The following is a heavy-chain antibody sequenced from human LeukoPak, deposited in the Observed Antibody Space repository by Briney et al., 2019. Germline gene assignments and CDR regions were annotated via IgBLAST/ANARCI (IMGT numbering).Heavy chain of an antibody. D-gene: IGHD3-9*01. Sequence: GGSLRLSCTASGFKFDDYGMTWVRQAPGKGLEWVSDINWNGDSRGYAHSVRDRFTIYRDNAKNSLYLQMNSLRAEDTAVYYCARVEDYDILTGFDYWGQGTLVTVSS. J-gene: IGHJ4*02. CDR3: ARVEDYDILTGFDY. CDR1: GFKFDDYG. V-gene: IGHV3-20*04. CDR2: INWNGDSR.